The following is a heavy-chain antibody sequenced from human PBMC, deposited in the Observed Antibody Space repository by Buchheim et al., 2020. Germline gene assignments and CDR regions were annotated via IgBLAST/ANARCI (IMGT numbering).Heavy chain of an antibody. Sequence: EVQLLESGGGLVQPGGSLRLSCAASGFTFSDYAMSWVRQAPGKGLDWVSAITGSSAGTYYADSVKGRFTISRDNSKNTLYLQMNSLRAEDTAVYYCAKDVGYSYGYGIDYWGQGTL. J-gene: IGHJ4*02. CDR3: AKDVGYSYGYGIDY. CDR2: ITGSSAGT. D-gene: IGHD5-18*01. CDR1: GFTFSDYA. V-gene: IGHV3-23*01.